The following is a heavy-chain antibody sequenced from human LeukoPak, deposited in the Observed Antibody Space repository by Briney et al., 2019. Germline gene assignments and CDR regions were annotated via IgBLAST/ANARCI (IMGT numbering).Heavy chain of an antibody. CDR1: GFTFDDYG. Sequence: GGSLRLSCAASGFTFDDYGMSWVRQAPGKGLEWVSAISGSGSSTYYADSVKGRFTLSRDNSKNTLYLQMNSLRAEDTAVYYCAKHNIDYWGQGTLVTVSS. J-gene: IGHJ4*02. V-gene: IGHV3-23*01. CDR3: AKHNIDY. CDR2: ISGSGSST. D-gene: IGHD1-1*01.